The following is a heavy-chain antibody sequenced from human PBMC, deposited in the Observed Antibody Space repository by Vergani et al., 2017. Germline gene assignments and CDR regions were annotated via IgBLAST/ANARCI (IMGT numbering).Heavy chain of an antibody. Sequence: QVQLVESGGGVVQPGTSLRLSCVVSGFALNRHAMYWVRQAPGKGLEWVVGISYDGSNKYYADSVKGRFTITRDNSKNTLYLQMNSLRAEDTAVYYCAKNVGTGYTNWLYPGGQGTLVTVSS. J-gene: IGHJ5*02. CDR1: GFALNRHA. V-gene: IGHV3-30*18. D-gene: IGHD3-9*01. CDR3: AKNVGTGYTNWLYP. CDR2: ISYDGSNK.